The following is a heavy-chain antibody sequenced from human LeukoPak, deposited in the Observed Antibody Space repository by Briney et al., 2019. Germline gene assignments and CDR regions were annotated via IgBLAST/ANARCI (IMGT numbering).Heavy chain of an antibody. Sequence: GGSLRLSCAASGFTFSSNAMTWVRQAPGKGLEWVSLISGGDGDTYYADSVKGRFIISRDNSKNTLSLQMNSLRAEDTALYYCAKDIGSHNYDSSGYYFDYWGQGTLVTVSS. CDR1: GFTFSSNA. CDR3: AKDIGSHNYDSSGYYFDY. J-gene: IGHJ4*02. CDR2: ISGGDGDT. D-gene: IGHD3-22*01. V-gene: IGHV3-23*01.